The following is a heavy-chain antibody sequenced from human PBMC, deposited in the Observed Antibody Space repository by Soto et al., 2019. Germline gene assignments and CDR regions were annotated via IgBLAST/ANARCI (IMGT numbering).Heavy chain of an antibody. Sequence: GGSLRLSCAASGFTFSSYSMNWVRQAPGKGLEWVSYISSSSSTIYYADSVKGRFTISRDNAKNTLYLQMNSLRAEDTAVYYCARGVYFDWLFPLGYRGQGSLVTVSS. CDR3: ARGVYFDWLFPLGY. V-gene: IGHV3-48*01. CDR1: GFTFSSYS. D-gene: IGHD3-9*01. J-gene: IGHJ4*02. CDR2: ISSSSSTI.